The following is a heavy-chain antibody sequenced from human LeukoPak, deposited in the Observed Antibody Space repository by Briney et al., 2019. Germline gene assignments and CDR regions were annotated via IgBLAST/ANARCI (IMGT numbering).Heavy chain of an antibody. V-gene: IGHV3-21*01. CDR2: ISSSSSYI. Sequence: GGSLRLSCAASGFTFSSYSMNWVRQAPGKGLEWVSAISSSSSYIYYADSVKGRFTTSRDNPKNSLYLQMNSLRAEDTAGYYCARLSYSSGWYGLYGMDVWGQGTTVTVSS. CDR1: GFTFSSYS. CDR3: ARLSYSSGWYGLYGMDV. D-gene: IGHD6-19*01. J-gene: IGHJ6*02.